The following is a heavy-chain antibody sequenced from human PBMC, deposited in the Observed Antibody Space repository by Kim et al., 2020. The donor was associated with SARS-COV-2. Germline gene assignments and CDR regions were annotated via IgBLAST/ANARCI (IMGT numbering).Heavy chain of an antibody. Sequence: SETLSLTCTVSGGSISSYYWSWIRQPPGKGLEWIGYIYYSGSTNYNPSLKSRVSISVDPSKNQFPLMLISLTAADTAAYYCGREVGGSGDYWGKGTLVT. V-gene: IGHV4-59*12. J-gene: IGHJ4*02. CDR1: GGSISSYY. CDR2: IYYSGST. D-gene: IGHD5-12*01. CDR3: GREVGGSGDY.